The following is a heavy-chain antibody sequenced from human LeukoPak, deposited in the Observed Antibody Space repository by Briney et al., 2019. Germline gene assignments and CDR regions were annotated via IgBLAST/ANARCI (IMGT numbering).Heavy chain of an antibody. J-gene: IGHJ6*03. CDR1: GNSISISSFY. CDR3: ARHGSFYYYMDV. Sequence: SETLSLTCTVSGNSISISSFYWGWIRQPPGKGLEWIGSIYYSGSTYYSPSLKSRITISVDTSKNQFSLNLSSVTAADTAVYYCARHGSFYYYMDVWGKGTTVTVSS. V-gene: IGHV4-39*01. CDR2: IYYSGST.